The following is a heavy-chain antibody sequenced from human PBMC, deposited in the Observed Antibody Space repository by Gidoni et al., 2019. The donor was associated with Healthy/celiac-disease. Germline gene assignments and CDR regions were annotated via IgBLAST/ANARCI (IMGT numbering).Heavy chain of an antibody. CDR1: GFTFRSYS. Sequence: EVQLVESGGGLVKPGGSLRLSCAASGFTFRSYSMNWVRQAPGKGLEWVSSISSSSSYIYYADSVKGRFTIPRDNAKNSLYLQMNSLRAEDTAVYYCAREGYYDSSGYADYWGQGTLVTVSS. J-gene: IGHJ4*02. CDR3: AREGYYDSSGYADY. D-gene: IGHD3-22*01. V-gene: IGHV3-21*01. CDR2: ISSSSSYI.